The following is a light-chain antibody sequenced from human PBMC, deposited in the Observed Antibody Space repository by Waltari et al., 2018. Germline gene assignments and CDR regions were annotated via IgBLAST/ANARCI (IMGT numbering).Light chain of an antibody. CDR3: MEALQSVT. CDR1: PSLLHSNGYNY. V-gene: IGKV2-28*01. J-gene: IGKJ5*01. Sequence: DIVMTQSPLSLPVTPGEPASISCRSSPSLLHSNGYNYLDWYLQKPGQSPQILIYLGSNRASGVPDRFSGSRSGTDFTLKISRVEAEDVGVYYCMEALQSVTFGQGTRLEIK. CDR2: LGS.